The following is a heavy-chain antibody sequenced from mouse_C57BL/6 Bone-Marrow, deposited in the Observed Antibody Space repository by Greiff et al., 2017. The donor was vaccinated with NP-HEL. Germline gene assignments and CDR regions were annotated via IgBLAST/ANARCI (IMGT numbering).Heavy chain of an antibody. V-gene: IGHV1-81*01. CDR2: IYPRSGNT. D-gene: IGHD1-1*01. Sequence: QVQLQQSGAELARPGASVKLSCKASGYTFTSYGISWVKQRTGQGLEWIGEIYPRSGNTYYNEKFKGKATLTADKSSSTAYMELRSLTSEDSAVYFCARNYGSSSWFAYWGQGTLVTVSA. CDR1: GYTFTSYG. J-gene: IGHJ3*01. CDR3: ARNYGSSSWFAY.